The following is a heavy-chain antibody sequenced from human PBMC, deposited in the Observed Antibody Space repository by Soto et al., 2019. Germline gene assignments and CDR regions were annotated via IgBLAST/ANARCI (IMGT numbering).Heavy chain of an antibody. Sequence: SETLSLTCTVSGGSISSGGYYWSWIRQHPGKGLEWIGYIYYSGSTYCNPSLKSRVTISVDTSKNQFSLKLSSVTAADTAVYYCARASGPEDAFHYYYYYYMDVWGKGTTVTVSS. CDR3: ARASGPEDAFHYYYYYYMDV. CDR1: GGSISSGGYY. V-gene: IGHV4-31*03. J-gene: IGHJ6*03. CDR2: IYYSGST.